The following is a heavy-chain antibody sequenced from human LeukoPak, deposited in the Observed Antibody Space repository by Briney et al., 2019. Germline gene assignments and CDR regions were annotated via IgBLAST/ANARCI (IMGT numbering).Heavy chain of an antibody. J-gene: IGHJ6*02. CDR2: ISWNSGSI. Sequence: GGSLRLSCAASGFTFDDYAMHWVRQAPGKGPEWVSGISWNSGSIGYADSVKGRFTISRDNAKNSLYLQMNSLRAEDTALYYCAKDRYCSSTSCYTWDKAGYYYYGMDVWGQGTTVTVSS. CDR3: AKDRYCSSTSCYTWDKAGYYYYGMDV. V-gene: IGHV3-9*01. D-gene: IGHD2-2*02. CDR1: GFTFDDYA.